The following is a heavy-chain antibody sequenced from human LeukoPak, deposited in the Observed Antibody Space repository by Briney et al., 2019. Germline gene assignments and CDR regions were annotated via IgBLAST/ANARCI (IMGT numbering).Heavy chain of an antibody. J-gene: IGHJ4*02. CDR3: ARFIVVVVAGMDYFDY. Sequence: SETLSLTCTVSGGSISSGSYYWSWIRQPAGKGLEWIGRIYTSGSTNYNPSLKSRVTISVDTSKNQFSLKLSSVTAADTAVYYCARFIVVVVAGMDYFDYWGQGTLVTVPS. D-gene: IGHD2-15*01. CDR1: GGSISSGSYY. CDR2: IYTSGST. V-gene: IGHV4-61*02.